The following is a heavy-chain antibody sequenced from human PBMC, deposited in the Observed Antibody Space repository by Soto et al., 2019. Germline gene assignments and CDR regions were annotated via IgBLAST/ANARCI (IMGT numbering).Heavy chain of an antibody. CDR1: GGTFSRHA. V-gene: IGHV1-69*01. CDR2: IIPLFGTT. Sequence: QVQLVQSGSEVKMPGSSVKVSCKTSGGTFSRHAINWLRQAPGQGLEWMGGIIPLFGTTNYSQKFKGRVTISADESSSTAYMELSSLTSADAAVYYCARAAIHGSSCYFWFDPWGQETLVTVSS. D-gene: IGHD6-13*01. J-gene: IGHJ5*02. CDR3: ARAAIHGSSCYFWFDP.